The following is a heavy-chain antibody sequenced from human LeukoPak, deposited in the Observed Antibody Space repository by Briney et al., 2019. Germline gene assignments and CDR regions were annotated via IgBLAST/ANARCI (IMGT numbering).Heavy chain of an antibody. CDR2: ISWNSGSI. CDR1: GFTFDDYA. Sequence: GGSLRLSCAASGFTFDDYAMHWVRQAPGKGLEWVSGISWNSGSIGYADSVKGRFTICRDNAKNSLYLQMNSLRAEDTALYYCAKAGAYDSSGSFDYWGQGTLVTVSS. J-gene: IGHJ4*02. V-gene: IGHV3-9*01. CDR3: AKAGAYDSSGSFDY. D-gene: IGHD3-22*01.